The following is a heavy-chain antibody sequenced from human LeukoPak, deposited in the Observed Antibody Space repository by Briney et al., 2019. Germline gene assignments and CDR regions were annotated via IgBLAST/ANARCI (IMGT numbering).Heavy chain of an antibody. CDR1: GGSIHNYF. V-gene: IGHV4-4*07. Sequence: SETLSLTCTVSGGSIHNYFWSWIRQPAGKGLECIGHIYSSGSTNYNPSLRSRVTMSVDTSKNQFSLKLNSVTAADTAVYYCARGNTMINLMRLGPELFDYWGQGTLVTVSS. CDR2: IYSSGST. D-gene: IGHD3-22*01. J-gene: IGHJ4*02. CDR3: ARGNTMINLMRLGPELFDY.